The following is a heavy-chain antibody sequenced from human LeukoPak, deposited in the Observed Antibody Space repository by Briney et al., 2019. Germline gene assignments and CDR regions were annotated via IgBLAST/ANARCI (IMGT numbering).Heavy chain of an antibody. J-gene: IGHJ5*01. Sequence: GRSLRLSCAASGFTFSSYGMHWVRQAPGKGLEWVAVIWYDGSNKYYADSVKGRFTISRDNSKNTLYLQMNSLRAEDTAVYYCARDTGRIFGVVITYLFDSWGQGTLVTVSS. CDR2: IWYDGSNK. V-gene: IGHV3-33*01. CDR1: GFTFSSYG. D-gene: IGHD3-3*01. CDR3: ARDTGRIFGVVITYLFDS.